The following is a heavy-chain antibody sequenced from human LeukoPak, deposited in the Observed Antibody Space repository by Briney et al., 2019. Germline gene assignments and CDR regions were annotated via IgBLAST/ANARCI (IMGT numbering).Heavy chain of an antibody. Sequence: PGGSLRLSCAASGFTFSRYWVHWVRHAPGKGLVWVSRINGDESNKVHVDSVKGRFTVYRDNVKNTVYLQMNSLRVEDTAVYYCARGGYGGAFDIRGQGTMGTVS. D-gene: IGHD4-23*01. CDR3: ARGGYGGAFDI. J-gene: IGHJ3*02. V-gene: IGHV3-74*03. CDR1: GFTFSRYW. CDR2: INGDESNK.